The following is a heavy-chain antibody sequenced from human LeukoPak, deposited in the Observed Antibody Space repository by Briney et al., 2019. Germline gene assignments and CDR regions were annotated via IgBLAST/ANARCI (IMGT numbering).Heavy chain of an antibody. CDR1: GFTFSSYA. CDR2: ISSSGSGGST. V-gene: IGHV3-23*01. CDR3: ARAYSSSWYDF. J-gene: IGHJ5*01. Sequence: GGSLRLSCAASGFTFSSYAMSWVRQAPGKGLEWVSGISSSGSGGSTYYADSVKGRFTISRDNSKNTLYLQMNSVRAEDTAVYYCARAYSSSWYDFWGQGTLVTVSS. D-gene: IGHD6-13*01.